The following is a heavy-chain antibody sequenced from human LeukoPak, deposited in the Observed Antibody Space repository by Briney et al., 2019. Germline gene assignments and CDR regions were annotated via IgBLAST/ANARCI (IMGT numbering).Heavy chain of an antibody. D-gene: IGHD5-12*01. CDR3: ARYSGYVGYYFDY. CDR2: INWNGGST. V-gene: IGHV3-20*04. J-gene: IGHJ4*02. CDR1: GLTFDDYG. Sequence: GGSLRFSCAASGLTFDDYGRSWVRQAPGKGLKWVSGINWNGGSTGYADSVKGRFTISRDNAKNSLYLQMNSLRAEDTALYYCARYSGYVGYYFDYWGQGTLVTVSS.